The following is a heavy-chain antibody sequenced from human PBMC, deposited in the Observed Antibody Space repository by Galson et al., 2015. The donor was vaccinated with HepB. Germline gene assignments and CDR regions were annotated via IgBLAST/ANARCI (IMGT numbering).Heavy chain of an antibody. D-gene: IGHD7-27*01. CDR3: ARDEWGFEGWFDP. V-gene: IGHV4-59*01. Sequence: SETLSLTCTVSGGSISSYYWSWIRQPPGKGLEWIGYIYYSGSTNYNPSLKSRVTISVDTSKNQFSLKLSSVTAADTAVYYCARDEWGFEGWFDPWGQGTLVTVSS. CDR2: IYYSGST. J-gene: IGHJ5*02. CDR1: GGSISSYY.